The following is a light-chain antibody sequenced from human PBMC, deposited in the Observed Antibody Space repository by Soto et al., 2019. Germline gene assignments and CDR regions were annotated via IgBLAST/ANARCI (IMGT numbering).Light chain of an antibody. CDR2: LNSDGSH. Sequence: QAVLTQSPSASASLGASVKLTCTLSSGHSSYAIAWHQQQPEKGPRYLMKLNSDGSHNKGDGIPDRFSGSSSGAERYLTISSLQSEDEADYYCQTWGTGIRVFGGGTKLPS. J-gene: IGLJ2*01. V-gene: IGLV4-69*01. CDR1: SGHSSYA. CDR3: QTWGTGIRV.